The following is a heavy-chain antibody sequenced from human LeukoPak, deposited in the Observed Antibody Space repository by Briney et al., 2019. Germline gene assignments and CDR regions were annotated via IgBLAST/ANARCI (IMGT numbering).Heavy chain of an antibody. Sequence: GASVKVSCKASGYTFTSYGISWVRQAPGQGLEWMGWISAYNGNTNYAQKLQGRVTMTTDTSTSTAYMELRSLRSDDTAVYYCARDLEQPYYYYGMDVWGQGTTVTVSS. CDR3: ARDLEQPYYYYGMDV. D-gene: IGHD6-13*01. V-gene: IGHV1-18*01. CDR1: GYTFTSYG. CDR2: ISAYNGNT. J-gene: IGHJ6*02.